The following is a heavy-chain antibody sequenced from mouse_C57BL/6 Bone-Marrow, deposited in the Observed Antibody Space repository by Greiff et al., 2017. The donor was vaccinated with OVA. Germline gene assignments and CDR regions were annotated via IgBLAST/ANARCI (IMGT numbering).Heavy chain of an antibody. CDR1: GYTFTSYG. Sequence: QVQLQQSGAELARPGASVKLSCKASGYTFTSYGISWVKQRTGQGLEWIGEIYPRSGNTYYNEKFKGKATLTAEKSSSTAYMELRSLTSEDSAVYFCASNDGYYFAWFAYWGQGTLVTVSA. CDR2: IYPRSGNT. D-gene: IGHD2-3*01. V-gene: IGHV1-81*01. CDR3: ASNDGYYFAWFAY. J-gene: IGHJ3*01.